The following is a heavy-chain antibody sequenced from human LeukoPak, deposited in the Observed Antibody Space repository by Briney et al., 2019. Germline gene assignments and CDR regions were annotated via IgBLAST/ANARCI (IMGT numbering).Heavy chain of an antibody. J-gene: IGHJ4*02. Sequence: PGRSLRLSCAASGFPFSSYAMHWVRQAPGKGLEWVAVISYDGSNKYYADSVKGRFTISRDNSKNTLYLQMNSLRAEDTAVYYCARDKKYFDYWGRGTLVSVSS. V-gene: IGHV3-30*04. CDR3: ARDKKYFDY. CDR1: GFPFSSYA. CDR2: ISYDGSNK.